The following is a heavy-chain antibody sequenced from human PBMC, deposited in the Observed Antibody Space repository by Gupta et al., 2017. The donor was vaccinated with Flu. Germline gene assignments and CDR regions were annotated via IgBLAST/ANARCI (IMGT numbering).Heavy chain of an antibody. CDR2: ISSSSSYI. J-gene: IGHJ3*02. V-gene: IGHV3-21*01. CDR1: GFTFSSYS. D-gene: IGHD2-21*02. Sequence: EVQLVESGGGLVKPGGSLRLSCAASGFTFSSYSMNWVRQAPGKGLEWVSSISSSSSYIYYADSVKGRFTISRDNAKNSLYLQMNSLRAEDTAVYYCARDRYIRHIVVVTAIPAFDIWGQGTMVTVSS. CDR3: ARDRYIRHIVVVTAIPAFDI.